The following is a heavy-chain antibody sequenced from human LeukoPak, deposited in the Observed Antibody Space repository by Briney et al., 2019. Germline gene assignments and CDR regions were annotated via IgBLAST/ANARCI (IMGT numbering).Heavy chain of an antibody. CDR1: GGTFSSYA. J-gene: IGHJ5*02. CDR3: ARDRYYGSGSPTGWFDP. V-gene: IGHV1-69*05. D-gene: IGHD3-10*01. Sequence: SVKVSCKASGGTFSSYAISWVRQAPGQGLEWMGGIIPIFGTANYAQKFQGRVTITTDESTSTAYMELSSLRSEDTAVYYCARDRYYGSGSPTGWFDPWGQGTLVTVSS. CDR2: IIPIFGTA.